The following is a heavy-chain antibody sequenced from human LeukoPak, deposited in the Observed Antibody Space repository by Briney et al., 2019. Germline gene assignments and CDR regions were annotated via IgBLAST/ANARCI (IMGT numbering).Heavy chain of an antibody. D-gene: IGHD4-17*01. J-gene: IGHJ4*02. Sequence: PGGSLRLSCAASGFTFSTYSMNWVRQAPGKGLEWVSSISSSSSYIYYADSVKGPFTISRDNAKNSLYLQMNSLRADDTAVYYCASGDYGDYAGPSGYWGQGTLVTVSS. V-gene: IGHV3-21*01. CDR3: ASGDYGDYAGPSGY. CDR1: GFTFSTYS. CDR2: ISSSSSYI.